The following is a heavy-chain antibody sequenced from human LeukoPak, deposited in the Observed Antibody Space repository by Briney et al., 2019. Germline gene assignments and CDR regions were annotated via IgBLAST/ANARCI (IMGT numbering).Heavy chain of an antibody. J-gene: IGHJ3*02. V-gene: IGHV1-18*01. Sequence: ASVKVSCKASGYTFTSYGIGWVRQAPGQGLEWMGWISAYNGNTNYAQKLQGRVTMTTDTSTSTAYMELRSLRSDDTAVYYCARYCSSTSCSIPDAFDIWGQGTMVTVSS. CDR3: ARYCSSTSCSIPDAFDI. D-gene: IGHD2-2*01. CDR2: ISAYNGNT. CDR1: GYTFTSYG.